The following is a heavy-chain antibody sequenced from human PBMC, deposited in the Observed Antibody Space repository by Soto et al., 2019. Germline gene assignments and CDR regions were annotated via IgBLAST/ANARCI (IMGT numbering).Heavy chain of an antibody. V-gene: IGHV3-30-3*01. CDR2: ISYDGSNK. CDR1: GFTFSSYA. CDR3: ARDRISHFDY. J-gene: IGHJ4*02. D-gene: IGHD2-15*01. Sequence: PRGSLRLSCAASGFTFSSYAMHWVRQAPGKGLEWVAVISYDGSNKYYADSVKGRFTISRDNSKNTLYLQMNSLRAEDTAVYYCARDRISHFDYWGQGTLVTVSS.